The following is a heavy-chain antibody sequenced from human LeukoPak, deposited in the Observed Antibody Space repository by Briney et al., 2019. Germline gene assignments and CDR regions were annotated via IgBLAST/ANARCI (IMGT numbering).Heavy chain of an antibody. J-gene: IGHJ4*02. CDR2: FGPEDGET. CDR1: GYTLTELS. Sequence: EASVKVSCKVSGYTLTELSMHWVRQAPGKGLEWMGGFGPEDGETIYAQKFQGRVTMTEDTSTDTAYMELSSLRSEDTAVYYCATKVKVYSNYVADYWGQGTLVTVSS. CDR3: ATKVKVYSNYVADY. D-gene: IGHD4-11*01. V-gene: IGHV1-24*01.